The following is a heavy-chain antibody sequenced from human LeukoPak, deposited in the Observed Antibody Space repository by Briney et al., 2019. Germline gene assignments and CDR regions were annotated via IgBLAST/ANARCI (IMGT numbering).Heavy chain of an antibody. CDR1: GFTFSSYA. D-gene: IGHD1-7*01. J-gene: IGHJ6*03. Sequence: PGGPLRLSCAASGFTFSSYAMSWVRQGPGKGLEWVSAISGSGDSTYYAHSVKGRFTISRYNSKNTLYLQMSSLRAEDTAVYYCAKAGHHTTIRYNWNYGRAYYYYMDVWGKGTTVTVSS. CDR2: ISGSGDST. CDR3: AKAGHHTTIRYNWNYGRAYYYYMDV. V-gene: IGHV3-23*01.